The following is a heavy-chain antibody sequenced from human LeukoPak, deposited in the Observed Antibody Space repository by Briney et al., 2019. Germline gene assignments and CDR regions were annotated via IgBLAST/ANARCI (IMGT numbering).Heavy chain of an antibody. J-gene: IGHJ4*02. CDR3: ARGTGPGSYLIDY. Sequence: GGSLRLSCAASGFIFSNYAIHWVRQAPGKGLEGVALTSNDESNKQYAHSVKGRFTISRDNSRNTVFLQMNSLGREDTAAYYCARGTGPGSYLIDYWGQGTQVTISS. V-gene: IGHV3-30*04. D-gene: IGHD3-10*01. CDR1: GFIFSNYA. CDR2: TSNDESNK.